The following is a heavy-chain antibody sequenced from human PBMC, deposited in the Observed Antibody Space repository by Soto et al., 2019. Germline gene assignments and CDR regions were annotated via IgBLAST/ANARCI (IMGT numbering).Heavy chain of an antibody. Sequence: PGGFLRLSCAASGFMFITTDMSWVRQAPGKGLEWLTTIEGSGEITYYADSVKGRFTISRDNSKSTVYLQMDSLTADDTAVYFCVKNSGWFNTWGQGTPVTVSS. CDR1: GFMFITTD. J-gene: IGHJ5*02. CDR2: IEGSGEIT. CDR3: VKNSGWFNT. D-gene: IGHD3-10*01. V-gene: IGHV3-23*01.